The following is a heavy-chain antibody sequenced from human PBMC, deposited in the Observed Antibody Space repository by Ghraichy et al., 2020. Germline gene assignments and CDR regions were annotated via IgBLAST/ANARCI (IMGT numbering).Heavy chain of an antibody. V-gene: IGHV1-18*01. CDR2: ISAYNGDT. CDR1: GYIFTSYG. Sequence: ASVKVSCKASGYIFTSYGVSWVRQAPGQGLEWMGWISAYNGDTNYAQRLQGRVTMTTDTSTNTAFMDLRSLRSDDTAVYYCARAVGSSGRYYSDYWGQGTLVTVSS. CDR3: ARAVGSSGRYYSDY. J-gene: IGHJ4*02. D-gene: IGHD1-26*01.